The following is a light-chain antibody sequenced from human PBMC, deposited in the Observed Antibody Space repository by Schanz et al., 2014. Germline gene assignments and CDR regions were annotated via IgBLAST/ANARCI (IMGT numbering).Light chain of an antibody. J-gene: IGKJ2*01. CDR3: QQYNNYWT. CDR2: DVA. V-gene: IGKV1-5*01. CDR1: QSISSW. Sequence: IPLTQSPSSLSASVGDRVTITCRASQSISSWLAWYQLKPGRAPKLLIHDVASLESGVPSRFSGSGAGTEFTLTISGLQPEDFATYYCQQYNNYWTFGPGTKL.